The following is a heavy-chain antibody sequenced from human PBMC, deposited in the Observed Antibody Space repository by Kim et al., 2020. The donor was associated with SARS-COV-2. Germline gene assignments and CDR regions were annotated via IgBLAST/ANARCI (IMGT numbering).Heavy chain of an antibody. CDR3: ARGIWFDP. CDR1: GFTFSSYW. J-gene: IGHJ5*02. CDR2: INGDESST. V-gene: IGHV3-74*01. Sequence: GGSLRLSCAASGFTFSSYWMHWVRQAPGKGLVWVSRINGDESSTNYADSVKGRFTISRDNANNTLYLQMNSLRAEDTAVYYCARGIWFDPWGQGTLVTVSS.